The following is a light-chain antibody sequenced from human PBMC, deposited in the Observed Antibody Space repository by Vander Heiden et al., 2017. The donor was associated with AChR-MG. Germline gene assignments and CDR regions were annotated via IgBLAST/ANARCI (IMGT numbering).Light chain of an antibody. CDR2: YDD. Sequence: QSVLTQPPSVSEAPRQRVTISCSGSSSNIGNNAVNWYQQLPGKAPKLLIYYDDLLPSGVSDRFSGSKSGTSASLAISGLQSEDEADYYCAAWDDSLNGRVFGTGTKVTVI. J-gene: IGLJ1*01. CDR3: AAWDDSLNGRV. CDR1: SSNIGNNA. V-gene: IGLV1-36*01.